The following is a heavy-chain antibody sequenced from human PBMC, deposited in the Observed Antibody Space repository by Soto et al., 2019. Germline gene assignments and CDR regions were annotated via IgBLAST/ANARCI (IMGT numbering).Heavy chain of an antibody. V-gene: IGHV3-21*01. Sequence: GGSLRLSCAASGFTFSSYSMNWVRQAPGKGLEWVSSISSSSSYIYYADSVKGRFTISRDNAKNSLYLQMNSLRAEDTAVYYCARGGYCSGGSCYYGWGQGTLVTVSS. CDR2: ISSSSSYI. CDR3: ARGGYCSGGSCYYG. CDR1: GFTFSSYS. J-gene: IGHJ4*02. D-gene: IGHD2-15*01.